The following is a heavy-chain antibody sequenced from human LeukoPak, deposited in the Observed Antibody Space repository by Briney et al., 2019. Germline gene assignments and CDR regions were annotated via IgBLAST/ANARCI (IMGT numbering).Heavy chain of an antibody. D-gene: IGHD3-22*01. CDR1: GFTVSSIY. J-gene: IGHJ4*02. CDR3: ARDYDSSGYLDY. V-gene: IGHV3-53*01. CDR2: IYSGGST. Sequence: GGSLRLSCAASGFTVSSIYMSWVRQAPGKGLEWVSVIYSGGSTHYADSVKGRFTISRDNSKNTLYLQMNSLRAEDTAVYYCARDYDSSGYLDYWGQGALVTVSS.